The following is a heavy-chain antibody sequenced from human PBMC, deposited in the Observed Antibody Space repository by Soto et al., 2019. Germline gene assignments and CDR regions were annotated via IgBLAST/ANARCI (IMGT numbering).Heavy chain of an antibody. J-gene: IGHJ4*02. CDR2: ISGGGVST. Sequence: EVQLWESGGGLVQPGGSLRLSCAASGFTFSNYAMSWVRQAPGKGLEWVSDISGGGVSTNYADSVKGRFSFSRDNSKNTLSLQMNSLRAEDTAVYYCAKDDGLTGSALDFWGQGTLVTVSS. CDR3: AKDDGLTGSALDF. D-gene: IGHD3-10*01. CDR1: GFTFSNYA. V-gene: IGHV3-23*01.